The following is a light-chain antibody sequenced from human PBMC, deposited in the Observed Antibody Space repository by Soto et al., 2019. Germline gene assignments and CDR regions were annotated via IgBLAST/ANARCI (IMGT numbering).Light chain of an antibody. CDR2: KAS. CDR3: QQYNSYST. J-gene: IGKJ4*01. V-gene: IGKV1-5*03. CDR1: QTIDSW. Sequence: DIQMTQSPSTLSASVGDRVTITCRASQTIDSWLAWYQQRPGKPPNLLIYKASTLASGVPSRFSGSGSGTEFTLTISSLQPDDFVTYYCQQYNSYSTFGGGTKVDIK.